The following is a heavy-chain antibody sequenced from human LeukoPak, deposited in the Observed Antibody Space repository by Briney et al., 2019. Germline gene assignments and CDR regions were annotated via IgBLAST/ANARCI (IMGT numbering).Heavy chain of an antibody. J-gene: IGHJ4*02. Sequence: SVKVSCKASGYTFTSYGISWVRQAPGQGLEWMGGIIPIFGTAKYAQKFQGRVTITTDESTSTAYMELSGLRSEDTAVYYCARDRNGSYHRLDYWGQGTQVTVSS. CDR2: IIPIFGTA. CDR3: ARDRNGSYHRLDY. V-gene: IGHV1-69*05. CDR1: GYTFTSYG. D-gene: IGHD1-26*01.